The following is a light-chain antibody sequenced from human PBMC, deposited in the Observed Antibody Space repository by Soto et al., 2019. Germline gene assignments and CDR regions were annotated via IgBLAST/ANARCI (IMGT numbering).Light chain of an antibody. J-gene: IGLJ3*02. V-gene: IGLV8-61*01. CDR2: NTN. CDR1: SGPVFTSSY. CDR3: LRYLGCGICV. Sequence: QTVVTQEPSFSVSPGGTVTLTCGLSSGPVFTSSYPNWYQQTPGQAPRTLIFNTNTRSSGVPDRFSGSILGDKAALTITGAQADDDSYYYGLRYLGCGICVFGGVTKLTVL.